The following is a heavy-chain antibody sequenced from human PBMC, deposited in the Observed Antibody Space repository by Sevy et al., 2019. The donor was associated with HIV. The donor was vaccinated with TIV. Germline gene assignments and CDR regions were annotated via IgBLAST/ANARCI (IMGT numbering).Heavy chain of an antibody. CDR3: AREGSPPVDSRGYYHGSSSNFDY. V-gene: IGHV4-38-2*01. D-gene: IGHD3-22*01. CDR2: IYHRGST. J-gene: IGHJ4*02. CDR1: GYSISIGYF. Sequence: SETLSLTCVVSGYSISIGYFWGWIRQPPGKGLEWIGSIYHRGSTYYNPSLKSRVTISVDTSKNQFSLKLTSVTAADTAVYYCAREGSPPVDSRGYYHGSSSNFDYWGQGTLVTVSS.